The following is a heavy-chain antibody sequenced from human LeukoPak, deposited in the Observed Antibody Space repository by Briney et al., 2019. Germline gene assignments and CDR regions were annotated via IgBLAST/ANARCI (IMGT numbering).Heavy chain of an antibody. CDR2: ISWNSGTI. Sequence: GGSLRLSCAASGFTFDDYAMHWVRQAPGKGLEWVSGISWNSGTIGYADSVKGRFTISRDNAKNSLYLQMNSLRAEDMALYYCAKAIDDLWNVFAFDIWGQGTMVTVSS. V-gene: IGHV3-9*03. CDR3: AKAIDDLWNVFAFDI. D-gene: IGHD3-3*01. CDR1: GFTFDDYA. J-gene: IGHJ3*02.